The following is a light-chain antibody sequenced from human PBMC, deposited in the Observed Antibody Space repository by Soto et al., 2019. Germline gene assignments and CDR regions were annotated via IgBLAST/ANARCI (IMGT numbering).Light chain of an antibody. CDR2: DAS. Sequence: EIVMTQSPATLSVSPGGRATLSCRASQSVSSYLAWYQQKPGQAPSLLIYDASNRATGIPARFSGSGSGTELTITISSLQSEDFEVYYCQQYNNWPTTFGQGTRLEIK. J-gene: IGKJ5*01. CDR3: QQYNNWPTT. V-gene: IGKV3D-15*01. CDR1: QSVSSY.